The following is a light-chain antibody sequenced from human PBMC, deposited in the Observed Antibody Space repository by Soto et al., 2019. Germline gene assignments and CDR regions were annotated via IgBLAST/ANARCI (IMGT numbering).Light chain of an antibody. CDR2: TVS. CDR1: PGIRNW. V-gene: IGKV1-12*01. J-gene: IGKJ4*01. Sequence: DIHMTQSPSSVSASVGDRVTITCRASPGIRNWLAWFQQKPGKSTKLLIYTVSRLQSGVPSRFSGSGTGTDFTLTISSLQPEDFATYYCQQSYSTPLTFGVGTKVEIK. CDR3: QQSYSTPLT.